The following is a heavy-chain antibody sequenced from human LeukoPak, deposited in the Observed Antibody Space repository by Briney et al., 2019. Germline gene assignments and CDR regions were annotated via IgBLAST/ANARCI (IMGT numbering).Heavy chain of an antibody. Sequence: GGSLRLSCEASGFTISSYYMTWVRQAPGKGLEWVANIKQDGSEKHYVDSVKGRFTISRDNAKNSLYLQVNGLRAEDTAVYYCARWAVTGIYLDSWGQGTLLTVSS. CDR1: GFTISSYY. CDR2: IKQDGSEK. J-gene: IGHJ4*02. V-gene: IGHV3-7*01. CDR3: ARWAVTGIYLDS. D-gene: IGHD6-19*01.